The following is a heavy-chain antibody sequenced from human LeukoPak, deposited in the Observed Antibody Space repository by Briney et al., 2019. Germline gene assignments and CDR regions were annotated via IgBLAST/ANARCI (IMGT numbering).Heavy chain of an antibody. V-gene: IGHV1-2*06. J-gene: IGHJ4*02. CDR3: ARSLSAHPNNYYDSSGYECDY. CDR2: INPNSGGT. CDR1: GYTFTGYY. Sequence: ASVKVSCKASGYTFTGYYMHWVRQAPGQGREWMGRINPNSGGTNYAQKFQGRVTMTRDTSISTAYMELSRLRSDDTAVYYCARSLSAHPNNYYDSSGYECDYWGQGTLVTVSS. D-gene: IGHD3-22*01.